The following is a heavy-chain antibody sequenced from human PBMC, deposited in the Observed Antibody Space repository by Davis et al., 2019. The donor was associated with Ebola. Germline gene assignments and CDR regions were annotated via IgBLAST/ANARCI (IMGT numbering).Heavy chain of an antibody. J-gene: IGHJ6*02. Sequence: GESLKISCAASGFTFSSYAMHWVRQAPGKGLEWVAVISYDGSNKYYADSVKGRFTISRDNSKNTLYLQMNSLRAEDTAVYYCARVPRIPWSYYYGMDVWGQGTTVTVSS. V-gene: IGHV3-30-3*01. D-gene: IGHD2-15*01. CDR3: ARVPRIPWSYYYGMDV. CDR2: ISYDGSNK. CDR1: GFTFSSYA.